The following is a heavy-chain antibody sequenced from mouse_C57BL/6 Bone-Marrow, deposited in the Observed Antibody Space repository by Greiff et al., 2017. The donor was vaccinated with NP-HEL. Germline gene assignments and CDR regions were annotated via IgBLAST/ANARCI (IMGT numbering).Heavy chain of an antibody. J-gene: IGHJ3*01. V-gene: IGHV1-82*01. CDR3: AERLRFAY. CDR1: GYAFSSSW. Sequence: QVQLQQSGPELVKPGASVKISCKASGYAFSSSWMNWVKQRPGKGLEWIGRIYPGDGDTNYNGKFKGKATLTADKSSSTAYMQLSSLTSEDSAVYFCAERLRFAYWGQGTLVTVSA. CDR2: IYPGDGDT. D-gene: IGHD2-4*01.